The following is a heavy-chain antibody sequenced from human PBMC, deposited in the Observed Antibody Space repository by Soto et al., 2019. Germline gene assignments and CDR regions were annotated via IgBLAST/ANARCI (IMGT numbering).Heavy chain of an antibody. CDR3: ANSVNSAMAFDY. CDR2: INPNGGIT. J-gene: IGHJ4*02. D-gene: IGHD5-18*01. Sequence: SVKVSCKASGYTFTHYYIHWVRQAPGQGLEWMGIINPNGGITTYAQKFRAGFSMTRDTSTSTVYLELSSLRSEDSAVYYCANSVNSAMAFDYWGQGTLVTVSS. V-gene: IGHV1-46*01. CDR1: GYTFTHYY.